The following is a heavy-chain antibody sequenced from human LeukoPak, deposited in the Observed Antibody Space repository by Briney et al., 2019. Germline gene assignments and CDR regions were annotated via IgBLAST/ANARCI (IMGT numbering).Heavy chain of an antibody. Sequence: GRSLRLSCAASGFPFDDKAMHWVRQAPGKGLEWVAGISRNSDSTGYADSAKGRFTISRDNAKNSLYLQMNSLRAEDMALYYGVKDIGSGSYRYGGYFDYWGQGTLVTVSP. CDR3: VKDIGSGSYRYGGYFDY. V-gene: IGHV3-9*03. CDR1: GFPFDDKA. CDR2: ISRNSDST. J-gene: IGHJ4*02. D-gene: IGHD1-26*01.